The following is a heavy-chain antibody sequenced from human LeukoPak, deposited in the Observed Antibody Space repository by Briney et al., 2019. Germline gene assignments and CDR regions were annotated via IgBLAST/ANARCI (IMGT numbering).Heavy chain of an antibody. CDR3: ARERGYYDILTGYYLRHYYMDV. J-gene: IGHJ6*03. V-gene: IGHV4-61*02. D-gene: IGHD3-9*01. Sequence: SQTLSLTCTVSGGSISSGSYYWSWIRQPAGKGLEWIGRIYTSGSTNYNPSLKSRVTISVDTSKNQFSLKLSSVTAADTAVYYCARERGYYDILTGYYLRHYYMDVRGKGTTVTISS. CDR1: GGSISSGSYY. CDR2: IYTSGST.